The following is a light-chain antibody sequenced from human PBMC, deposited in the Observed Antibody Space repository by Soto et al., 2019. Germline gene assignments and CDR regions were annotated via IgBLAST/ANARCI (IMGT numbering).Light chain of an antibody. CDR1: QSILFSSNNKNY. V-gene: IGKV4-1*01. Sequence: DIVLTQSPDSLAVSLGERATINCKSSQSILFSSNNKNYLAWYQQKPGQPPTLLIYWASTRESGVPGRFSGGDSRTDFTLTISSLQAEDVAVYYCQQYYSTPLTFGQGTKLGI. CDR3: QQYYSTPLT. CDR2: WAS. J-gene: IGKJ2*01.